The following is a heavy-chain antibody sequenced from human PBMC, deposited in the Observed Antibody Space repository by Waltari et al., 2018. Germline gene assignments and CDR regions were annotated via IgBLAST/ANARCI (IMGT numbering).Heavy chain of an antibody. CDR2: IIPIFGTA. CDR1: GGTFSSYA. CDR3: AKGGVAANHWYFDL. V-gene: IGHV1-69*05. J-gene: IGHJ2*01. Sequence: QVQLVQSGAEVKKPGSSVKVSCKASGGTFSSYAISWVRQAPGQGLEWMGGIIPIFGTANYAQKFQGRGTITTDESTSTAYMELSSLRSEDTAVYYCAKGGVAANHWYFDLWGRGTLVTVSS. D-gene: IGHD2-15*01.